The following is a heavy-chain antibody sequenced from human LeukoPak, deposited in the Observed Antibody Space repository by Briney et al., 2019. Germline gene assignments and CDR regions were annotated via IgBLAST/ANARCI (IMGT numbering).Heavy chain of an antibody. CDR2: FDPEDGET. V-gene: IGHV1-24*01. CDR1: GYTLTELS. Sequence: ASVKVSCKVSGYTLTELSMHWVRQAPGKGLEWMGGFDPEDGETIYAQKFQGRVTMTRDTSTSTVYMELSSLRSEDTAVYYCARGGGYSYGYSLDYWGQGTLVTVSS. D-gene: IGHD5-18*01. CDR3: ARGGGYSYGYSLDY. J-gene: IGHJ4*02.